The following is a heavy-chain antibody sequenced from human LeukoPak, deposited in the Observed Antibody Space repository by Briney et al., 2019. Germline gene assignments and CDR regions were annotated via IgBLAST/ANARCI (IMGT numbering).Heavy chain of an antibody. Sequence: GASVKVSCKASGYTFTSYGISWVRQAPGQGLEWMGWISAYNGNTNYAQKLQGRVTMTTDTSTSTANMELRSLRSDDTAVYYCARDQNRWLRNFDYWGQGTLVTVSS. CDR2: ISAYNGNT. D-gene: IGHD5-12*01. CDR3: ARDQNRWLRNFDY. V-gene: IGHV1-18*01. CDR1: GYTFTSYG. J-gene: IGHJ4*02.